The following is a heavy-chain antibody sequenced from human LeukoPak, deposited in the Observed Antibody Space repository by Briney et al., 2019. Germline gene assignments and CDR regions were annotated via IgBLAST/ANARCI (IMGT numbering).Heavy chain of an antibody. J-gene: IGHJ4*02. CDR1: GGSFSGYY. CDR3: ARVIDYDSSGHYLGY. CDR2: INDSGST. Sequence: SETLSLTCAVYGGSFSGYYWSWIRQPPGKGLEWIGEINDSGSTNCNPSLKSRVTISVDTFKNQFSLKLSSVTAADTAVYYCARVIDYDSSGHYLGYWGQGTLVTVSS. V-gene: IGHV4-34*01. D-gene: IGHD3-22*01.